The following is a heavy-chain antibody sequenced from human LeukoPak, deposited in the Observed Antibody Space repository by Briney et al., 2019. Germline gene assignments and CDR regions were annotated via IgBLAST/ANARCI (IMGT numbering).Heavy chain of an antibody. D-gene: IGHD3-3*01. CDR3: ATGLRITIFGVVISESWFDP. CDR2: FDPEDGET. Sequence: GASVKVSCKVSGYTLTELSMHWVRPAPGKGVEWMGGFDPEDGETIYAQKFQGRVTMTEDTSTDTAYMELSSLRSEDTAVYYCATGLRITIFGVVISESWFDPWGQGTLVTVSS. V-gene: IGHV1-24*01. J-gene: IGHJ5*02. CDR1: GYTLTELS.